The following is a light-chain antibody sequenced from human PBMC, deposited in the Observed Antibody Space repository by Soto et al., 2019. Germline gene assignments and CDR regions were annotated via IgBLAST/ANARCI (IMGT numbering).Light chain of an antibody. CDR3: QQYGSSPKYT. Sequence: EIVLTQSPGTLSLSPGERATLSCRASQSVSSTYLAWYQQKPGQAPRLLIYSASTRATGIPDTFSGSGSGTDFTLTISRLEPEDSAVYYCQQYGSSPKYTFGQGTKLEIK. CDR1: QSVSSTY. J-gene: IGKJ2*01. CDR2: SAS. V-gene: IGKV3-20*01.